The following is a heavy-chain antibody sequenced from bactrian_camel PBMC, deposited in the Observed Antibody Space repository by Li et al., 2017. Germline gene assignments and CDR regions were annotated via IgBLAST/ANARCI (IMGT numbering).Heavy chain of an antibody. CDR3: AADRGGAIASMNREFPTADWTY. J-gene: IGHJ4*01. V-gene: IGHV3S54*01. CDR2: IYTGDGTR. Sequence: HVQLVESGGGLVQPGGSLRLSCVVSEQEYTTCIGWFRQAPGKEREGVAAIYTGDGTRYYAASVKGRFTISQDAAKATVYLQMDSLKPEDSAMYYCAADRGGAIASMNREFPTADWTYWGQGTQVTVS. D-gene: IGHD4*01. CDR1: EQEYTTC.